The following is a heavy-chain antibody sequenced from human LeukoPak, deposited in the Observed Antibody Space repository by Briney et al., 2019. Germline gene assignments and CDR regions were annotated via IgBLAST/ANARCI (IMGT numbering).Heavy chain of an antibody. CDR2: IYSSGST. CDR3: ARDISDRVIEPTQDAFDI. D-gene: IGHD3-22*01. J-gene: IGHJ3*02. Sequence: SETLSLTCTASGGSISSYYWSWIRQPAGKGLEWIARIYSSGSTNYNPSLKSRVPMSVDSSTHQISLKLSCVTAADTAVYYCARDISDRVIEPTQDAFDISGQGAMVTASS. V-gene: IGHV4-4*07. CDR1: GGSISSYY.